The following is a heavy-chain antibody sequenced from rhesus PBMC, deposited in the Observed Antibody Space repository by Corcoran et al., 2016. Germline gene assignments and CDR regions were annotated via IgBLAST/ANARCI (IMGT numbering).Heavy chain of an antibody. J-gene: IGHJ5-1*01. CDR2: IYGNSAST. CDR1: GASIRSYW. Sequence: QVQLQESGPGLVKPSETLSLTCAVSGASIRSYWWTWIRQPPGKGLEWNGNIYGNSASTYYNPSLKSRGTISKDTSKNQFFLKLSSVTAADTAVYYCAREDSNRFDVWGPGVLVTVSS. CDR3: AREDSNRFDV. D-gene: IGHD3-9*01. V-gene: IGHV4-80*01.